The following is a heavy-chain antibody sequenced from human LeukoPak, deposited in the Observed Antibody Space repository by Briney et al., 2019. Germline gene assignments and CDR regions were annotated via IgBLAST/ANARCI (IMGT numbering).Heavy chain of an antibody. V-gene: IGHV5-51*01. Sequence: GESLKISCTGSGYSFISYWIVWVRQMPGQGLEWMGSIYPPDSDTKYSPSLQGQVAISVDKSISTAYLQWSSLKASDTAIYYCARLASEGTFDYWGQGSLVTVSS. CDR1: GYSFISYW. J-gene: IGHJ4*02. CDR2: IYPPDSDT. D-gene: IGHD1-1*01. CDR3: ARLASEGTFDY.